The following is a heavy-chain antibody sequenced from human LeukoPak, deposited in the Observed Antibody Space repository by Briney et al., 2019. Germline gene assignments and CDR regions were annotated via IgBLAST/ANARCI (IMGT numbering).Heavy chain of an antibody. D-gene: IGHD3-22*01. CDR3: ARHDYDSSGYYGPSDH. CDR1: GYTFTSYA. V-gene: IGHV1-3*01. CDR2: INAGNGNT. Sequence: ASVKVSCKASGYTFTSYAMHWVRQAPGQRLEWMGWINAGNGNTKYSQKFQGRVTITRDTSASTAYMELSSLRSEDTAVYYCARHDYDSSGYYGPSDHWGQGTLVTVSS. J-gene: IGHJ5*02.